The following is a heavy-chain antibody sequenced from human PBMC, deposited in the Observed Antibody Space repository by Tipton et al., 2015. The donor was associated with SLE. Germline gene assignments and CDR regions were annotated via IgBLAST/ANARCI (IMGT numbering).Heavy chain of an antibody. J-gene: IGHJ6*02. CDR3: AREEEKPIFGDDMDV. V-gene: IGHV3-21*03. D-gene: IGHD3-3*01. Sequence: SLRLSCAGSGFSFSGYSMNWVRQAPGKGLEWVSCISSSSNYIYYADSVKGRFTISRDNTKNSLYLQMNSLRAEDTGVYYCAREEEKPIFGDDMDVWGQGTTVTVSS. CDR1: GFSFSGYS. CDR2: ISSSSNYI.